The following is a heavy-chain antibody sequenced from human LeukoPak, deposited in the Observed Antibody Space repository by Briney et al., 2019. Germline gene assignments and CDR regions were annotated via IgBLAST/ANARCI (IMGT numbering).Heavy chain of an antibody. CDR2: INPNSGNT. J-gene: IGHJ6*02. CDR1: GYTFTGYY. Sequence: ASVKVSCKASGYTFTGYYMHWVRQAPGQGLEWMGWINPNSGNTGYAQKFQGRVTMTRNTSISTAYMELSSLRSEDTAVYYCARGTRTTVTPYYYYYYGMDVWGQGTTVTVSS. CDR3: ARGTRTTVTPYYYYYYGMDV. D-gene: IGHD4-11*01. V-gene: IGHV1-8*02.